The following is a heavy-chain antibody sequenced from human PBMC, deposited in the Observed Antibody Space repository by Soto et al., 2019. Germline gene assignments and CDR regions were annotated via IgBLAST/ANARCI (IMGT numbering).Heavy chain of an antibody. CDR1: GGSISASY. CDR2: VYYTGST. Sequence: SDPLSLTCSVSGGSISASYWSWIRQSPGKGLEWLGYVYYTGSTNYSPSLRSRVSISVDTSKNEFSLRLSSVTAADTAVYFCARSVAVPGAHIDYWGHGTQVTVSS. J-gene: IGHJ4*01. CDR3: ARSVAVPGAHIDY. D-gene: IGHD6-19*01. V-gene: IGHV4-59*01.